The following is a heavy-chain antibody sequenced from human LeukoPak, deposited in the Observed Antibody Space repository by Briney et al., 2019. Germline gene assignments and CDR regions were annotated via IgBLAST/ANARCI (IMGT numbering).Heavy chain of an antibody. Sequence: GASVKVSCKASGYIFTSYGISWVRQAPGQGLEWMGWISAYNGNTNHAQNFQGRVTVTTETSTSTAYMELRSPRSDDTAVYYCARDRGTYYDFWSGYHYWGQGTLVTASS. D-gene: IGHD3-3*01. CDR2: ISAYNGNT. CDR1: GYIFTSYG. J-gene: IGHJ4*02. CDR3: ARDRGTYYDFWSGYHY. V-gene: IGHV1-18*01.